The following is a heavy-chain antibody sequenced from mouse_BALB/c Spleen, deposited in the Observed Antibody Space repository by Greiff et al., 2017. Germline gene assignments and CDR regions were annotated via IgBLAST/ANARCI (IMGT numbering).Heavy chain of an antibody. V-gene: IGHV3-2*02. CDR3: ARLYYGNYGGYCDV. Sequence: EVQLQESGPGLVKPSQSLSLTCTVTGYSITSDYAWNWIRQFPGNKLEWMGYISYSGSTSYNPSLKSRISITRDTSKNQFFLQLNSVTTEDTATYYCARLYYGNYGGYCDVWGAGTTVTVSS. CDR1: GYSITSDYA. CDR2: ISYSGST. J-gene: IGHJ1*01. D-gene: IGHD2-1*01.